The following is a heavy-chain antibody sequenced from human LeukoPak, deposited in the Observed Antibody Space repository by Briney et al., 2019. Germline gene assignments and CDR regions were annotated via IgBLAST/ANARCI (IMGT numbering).Heavy chain of an antibody. CDR1: GYSISSGYY. Sequence: PSETLSLTCTVSGYSISSGYYWGWIRQPPGKGLEWIGSIYHSGSTYYNPSLKSRVTISVDTSKNQFSLKLSSVTAADTAVYYCAREVRGVMRAFFDYWGQGTLVTVSS. CDR2: IYHSGST. CDR3: AREVRGVMRAFFDY. V-gene: IGHV4-38-2*02. J-gene: IGHJ4*02. D-gene: IGHD3-10*01.